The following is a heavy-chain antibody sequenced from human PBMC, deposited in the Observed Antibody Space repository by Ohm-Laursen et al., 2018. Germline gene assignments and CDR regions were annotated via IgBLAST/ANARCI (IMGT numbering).Heavy chain of an antibody. CDR2: IKQDGSEK. D-gene: IGHD5-18*01. CDR1: GLPFSSYW. J-gene: IGHJ4*02. V-gene: IGHV3-7*01. Sequence: SLRLSCAASGLPFSSYWMSWVRQAPGKGLEWVANIKQDGSEKYYVDSVKGRFTISRDNAKNALYLQMNSLRAEDMAVYYCARDLGHSYGYGYWGQGTLVTVSS. CDR3: ARDLGHSYGYGY.